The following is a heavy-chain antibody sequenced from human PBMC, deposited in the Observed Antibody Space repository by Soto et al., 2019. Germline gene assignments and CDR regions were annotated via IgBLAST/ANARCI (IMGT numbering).Heavy chain of an antibody. J-gene: IGHJ6*02. CDR1: GCSFSSYT. D-gene: IGHD5-18*01. V-gene: IGHV1-18*01. Sequence: GASVKLSCKASGCSFSSYTISWVRQAPGQGLEWMGWIIAYNGNTNYAQKLQGRVTMTTDTSTSTAYMELRNLRSDDTAVYYCARCIQQDYYYGMDVWGQGTTVTVSS. CDR3: ARCIQQDYYYGMDV. CDR2: IIAYNGNT.